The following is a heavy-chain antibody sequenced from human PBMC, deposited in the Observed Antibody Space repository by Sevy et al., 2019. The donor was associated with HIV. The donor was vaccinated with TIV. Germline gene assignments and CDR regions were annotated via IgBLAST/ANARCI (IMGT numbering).Heavy chain of an antibody. CDR3: ASTILEMATIRAGYFDY. J-gene: IGHJ4*02. CDR2: INHSGST. Sequence: SETLSLTCAVYGGSFSGYYWSWIRQPPGKGLEWIGEINHSGSTNYNPSLKSRVTISVDTCKNQFSLKLSAVTAADTAGYYCASTILEMATIRAGYFDYCGQGTLVTVSS. D-gene: IGHD5-12*01. V-gene: IGHV4-34*01. CDR1: GGSFSGYY.